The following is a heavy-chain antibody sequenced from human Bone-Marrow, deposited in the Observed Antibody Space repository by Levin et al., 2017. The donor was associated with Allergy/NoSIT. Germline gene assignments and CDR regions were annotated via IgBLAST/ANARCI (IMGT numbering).Heavy chain of an antibody. CDR3: ARGIIGDVRVAHKEAFDI. CDR2: ISSSGTDM. D-gene: IGHD2/OR15-2a*01. V-gene: IGHV3-21*01. Sequence: GGSLRLSCTVSGFTFSLYSMNWVRQAPGKGLEWVSSISSSGTDMYIADSVKGRFTISRDNAKNSLNLQMSSLRAEDTAVYYCARGIIGDVRVAHKEAFDIWGQGTMVTVSS. J-gene: IGHJ3*02. CDR1: GFTFSLYS.